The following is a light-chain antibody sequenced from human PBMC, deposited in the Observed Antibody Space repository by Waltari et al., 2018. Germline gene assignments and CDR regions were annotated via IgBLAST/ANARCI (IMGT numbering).Light chain of an antibody. CDR3: QQYNSFWT. V-gene: IGKV1-5*01. Sequence: DIQMTQSPSTLSASVGDRVTITCRASQSINNWLAWFQQKPGKAPKLLIYDASRLESGVPSRCSGSGSGTEFTLTISSLQPDDFATYYCQQYNSFWTFGQGTKVEIK. CDR1: QSINNW. CDR2: DAS. J-gene: IGKJ1*01.